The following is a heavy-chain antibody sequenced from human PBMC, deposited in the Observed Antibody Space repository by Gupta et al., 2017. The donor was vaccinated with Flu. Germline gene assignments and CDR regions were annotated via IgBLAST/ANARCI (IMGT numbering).Heavy chain of an antibody. CDR1: GFTFSSYE. CDR2: ISGSDGTK. CDR3: ARVRAYHDDVSGYFDY. D-gene: IGHD3-22*01. Sequence: EVLLVESGGGLVQPGGSLKLSCAASGFTFSSYEMNWVRQAPGKGLEWVSYISGSDGTKYYADSVKGRFTISRDNPKNSLYLQMDRLRAEDTAVYFCARVRAYHDDVSGYFDYWGQGTLVTVSS. J-gene: IGHJ4*02. V-gene: IGHV3-48*03.